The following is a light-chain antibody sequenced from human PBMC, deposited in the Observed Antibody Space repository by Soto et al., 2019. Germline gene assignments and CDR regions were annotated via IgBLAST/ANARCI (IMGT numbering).Light chain of an antibody. Sequence: DFQMTQSPSTLSASVGDRVAITCGSGQNIRSRLAWFQQKPGKAPKLLIYDASSLESGVPQRFSGSGSGTEFTLTISSLQPDDFATYYCQQYNSYPWTFGQGTKVDIK. J-gene: IGKJ1*01. CDR1: QNIRSR. CDR2: DAS. V-gene: IGKV1-5*01. CDR3: QQYNSYPWT.